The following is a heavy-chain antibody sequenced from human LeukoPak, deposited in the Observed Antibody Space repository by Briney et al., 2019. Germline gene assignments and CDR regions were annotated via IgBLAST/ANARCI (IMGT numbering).Heavy chain of an antibody. CDR1: GGSISSYY. J-gene: IGHJ2*01. V-gene: IGHV4-59*01. D-gene: IGHD2-15*01. Sequence: SETLSLTCTVSGGSISSYYWSWIRQPPGKGLEWIGYIYYSGSTNYNPSLKSRVTISVDTSKNQFSLKLSSVTAADTAVYYCARGTRPYRYCSGGSCFGWYFDLWGRGTLVTVSS. CDR3: ARGTRPYRYCSGGSCFGWYFDL. CDR2: IYYSGST.